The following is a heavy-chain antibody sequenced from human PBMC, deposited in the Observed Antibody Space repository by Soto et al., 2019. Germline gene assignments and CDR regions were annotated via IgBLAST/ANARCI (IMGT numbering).Heavy chain of an antibody. Sequence: SETLSLTCAVSGGSISSSNWWSWVRQPPGKGLDWIGEIYHSGSTNYNPSLKSRVTISVDKSKNQFSLKLSSVTAADTAVYYCARAYYDILTGYPYYYYGMDVWGQGTTVTVSS. CDR2: IYHSGST. V-gene: IGHV4-4*02. CDR1: GGSISSSNW. CDR3: ARAYYDILTGYPYYYYGMDV. J-gene: IGHJ6*02. D-gene: IGHD3-9*01.